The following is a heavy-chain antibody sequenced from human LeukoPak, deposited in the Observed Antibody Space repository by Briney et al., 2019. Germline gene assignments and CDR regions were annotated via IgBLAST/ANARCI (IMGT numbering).Heavy chain of an antibody. CDR1: GFTFSSYA. Sequence: PGRSLRLSCAASGFTFSSYAMSWVRQAPGKGLEWVSYINHNGKTIYYADSVKGRFTISRDNAKNSLYLQMNSLRDEDTAVYYCARDNDWAFDYWGQGTLVTVSS. CDR3: ARDNDWAFDY. CDR2: INHNGKTI. D-gene: IGHD3-9*01. J-gene: IGHJ4*02. V-gene: IGHV3-48*02.